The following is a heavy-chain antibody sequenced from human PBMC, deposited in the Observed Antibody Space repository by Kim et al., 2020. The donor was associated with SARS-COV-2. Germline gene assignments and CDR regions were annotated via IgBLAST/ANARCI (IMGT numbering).Heavy chain of an antibody. CDR1: GFTFSSYS. J-gene: IGHJ3*02. CDR2: ISSSSSTI. D-gene: IGHD2-2*01. V-gene: IGHV3-48*02. Sequence: GGSLRLSCAASGFTFSSYSMNLVRQAPGKGLEWVSYISSSSSTIYYADSVKGRFTISRDNAKNSLYLQMNSLRDEDTAVYYCARDSARYCSSTSCQTDAFDIWGQGTMVTVSS. CDR3: ARDSARYCSSTSCQTDAFDI.